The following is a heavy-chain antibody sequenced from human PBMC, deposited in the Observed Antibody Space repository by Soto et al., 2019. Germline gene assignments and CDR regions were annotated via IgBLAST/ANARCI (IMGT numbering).Heavy chain of an antibody. D-gene: IGHD2-15*01. CDR1: GFTFSSYG. Sequence: GGSLRLSCAASGFTFSSYGMHWVRQAPGKGLEWVAVIWYDGSNKYYADSVKGRFTISRDNSKNTLYLQMNSPRAEDTAVYYCARGPYCSGGSCYPPIYFDYWGQGTLVTVSS. CDR3: ARGPYCSGGSCYPPIYFDY. CDR2: IWYDGSNK. J-gene: IGHJ4*02. V-gene: IGHV3-33*01.